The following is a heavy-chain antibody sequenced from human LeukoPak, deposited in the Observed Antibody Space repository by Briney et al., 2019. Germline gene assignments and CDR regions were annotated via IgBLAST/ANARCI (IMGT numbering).Heavy chain of an antibody. Sequence: PSETLSLTCAVYGGSFSAYYWTWIRQPPGKGLEWIGEINHSGSTNYKPSLNSRVTMSVDTSKNQFSLTLRSVTAADTAVYYCARVVLSGTGWFDPWGQGTLVTVSS. CDR3: ARVVLSGTGWFDP. D-gene: IGHD1-1*01. J-gene: IGHJ5*02. V-gene: IGHV4-34*01. CDR1: GGSFSAYY. CDR2: INHSGST.